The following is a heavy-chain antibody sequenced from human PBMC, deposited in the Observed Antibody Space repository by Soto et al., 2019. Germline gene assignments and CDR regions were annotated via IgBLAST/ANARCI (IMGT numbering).Heavy chain of an antibody. CDR3: ARGVGATSHYYYGMDV. V-gene: IGHV5-51*01. J-gene: IGHJ6*02. Sequence: ESLKISCKGSGYSLTSYWIGWVRQMPGKGLEWMGIIYPGDSDTRYSPSSQGQVTISADKSISTAYLQWSSLKASDTAMYYCARGVGATSHYYYGMDVWGQGTTVTVSS. CDR2: IYPGDSDT. D-gene: IGHD1-26*01. CDR1: GYSLTSYW.